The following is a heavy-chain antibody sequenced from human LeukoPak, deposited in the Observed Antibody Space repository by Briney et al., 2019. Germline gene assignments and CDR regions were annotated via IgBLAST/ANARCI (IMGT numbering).Heavy chain of an antibody. CDR3: ASWVGRDY. V-gene: IGHV3-7*01. CDR1: GFSISTYW. D-gene: IGHD2-15*01. J-gene: IGHJ4*02. CDR2: IKQDGSEE. Sequence: GGSLRLSCAASGFSISTYWMTWVRQAPGKGLEWVANIKQDGSEEYYVDSVKGRFTVSRDNAKNSLYLQMNSLRAEDTAVYYCASWVGRDYWGQGTLVTASS.